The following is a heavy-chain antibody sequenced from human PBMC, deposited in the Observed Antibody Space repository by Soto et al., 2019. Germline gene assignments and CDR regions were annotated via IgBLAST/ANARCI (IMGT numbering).Heavy chain of an antibody. Sequence: EVQLLESGGGLVQPGGSLRLSCAASGFTFSSYAMSWVRQAPGKGLEWVSAISGSGVSTYYADSVKGRFTSSRDKSKNTLYLQMNSLRAEDTAVYYCAKEERYSSGWTPFDYWGQGTLVTVSS. J-gene: IGHJ4*02. D-gene: IGHD6-19*01. CDR3: AKEERYSSGWTPFDY. CDR2: ISGSGVST. CDR1: GFTFSSYA. V-gene: IGHV3-23*01.